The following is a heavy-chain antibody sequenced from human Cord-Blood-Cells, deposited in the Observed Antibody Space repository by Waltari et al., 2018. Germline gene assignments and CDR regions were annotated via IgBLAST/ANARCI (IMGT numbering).Heavy chain of an antibody. Sequence: QVQLVQSGAELKTPGASVTVSCKASGYTFTRYAMHWVRQAPGQRLEWMGWINAGNGNTKYSQKFQGRVTITRDTSASTAYMELSRLRSEDTAVYYCARGSYSSSSWYFDLWGRGTLVTVSS. J-gene: IGHJ2*01. CDR3: ARGSYSSSSWYFDL. D-gene: IGHD6-6*01. CDR1: GYTFTRYA. CDR2: INAGNGNT. V-gene: IGHV1-3*01.